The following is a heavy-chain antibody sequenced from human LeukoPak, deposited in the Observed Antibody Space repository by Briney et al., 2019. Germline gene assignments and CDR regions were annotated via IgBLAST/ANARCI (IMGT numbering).Heavy chain of an antibody. CDR2: ISGSGGST. CDR1: GFTCSSYA. V-gene: IGHV3-23*01. Sequence: GGSLRRSCAASGFTCSSYAMSWVRQAPGKGLEWVSAISGSGGSTYYADSVKGRFTISRDNSKNTLYLQMNSLRAEDTAVYYCAKDAGPLRVIGYWGQGTLVTVSS. J-gene: IGHJ4*02. CDR3: AKDAGPLRVIGY. D-gene: IGHD2-21*01.